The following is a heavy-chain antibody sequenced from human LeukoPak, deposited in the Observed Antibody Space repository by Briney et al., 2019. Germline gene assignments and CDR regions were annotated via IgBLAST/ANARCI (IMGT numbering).Heavy chain of an antibody. V-gene: IGHV1-2*02. CDR2: INPKSGGT. Sequence: ASVKVSCKASGDTFIGYYMHWVRQAPGQGLEWMGWINPKSGGTDYAQKFQGRVTMTRDTSISTAYMELYRLKSDDTATYYCARVAITVAGRLDQRLGMRYYFDYWGQATLVTVSS. CDR3: ARVAITVAGRLDQRLGMRYYFDY. D-gene: IGHD6-19*01. CDR1: GDTFIGYY. J-gene: IGHJ4*02.